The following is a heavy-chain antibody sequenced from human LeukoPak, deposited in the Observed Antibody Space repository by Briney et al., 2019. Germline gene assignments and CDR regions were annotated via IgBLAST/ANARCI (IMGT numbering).Heavy chain of an antibody. J-gene: IGHJ5*02. CDR2: ISAYNGNT. Sequence: ASVKVSCTASGYTFTSYGISWVRQAPGQGLEWMGWISAYNGNTNYAQKLQGRVTMTTDTSTSTAYMELRSLRSDDTAVYYCARDLTGYCSSTSCYTGWFDPWGQGTLVTVSS. D-gene: IGHD2-2*01. CDR1: GYTFTSYG. CDR3: ARDLTGYCSSTSCYTGWFDP. V-gene: IGHV1-18*01.